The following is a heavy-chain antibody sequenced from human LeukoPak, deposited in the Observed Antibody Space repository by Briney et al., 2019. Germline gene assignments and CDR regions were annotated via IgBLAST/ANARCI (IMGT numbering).Heavy chain of an antibody. D-gene: IGHD2-8*02. V-gene: IGHV1-2*02. CDR2: INPNSGGT. J-gene: IGHJ4*02. CDR1: GYTFTEYY. Sequence: ASVKVSCKASGYTFTEYYMHWVRQAPGQGLEWMGWINPNSGGTNYAQKFQGRVTMTRDTSISTAYMELSRLRSDDTAVYYCARLNTSPYWFDYWGQGTLVTVSS. CDR3: ARLNTSPYWFDY.